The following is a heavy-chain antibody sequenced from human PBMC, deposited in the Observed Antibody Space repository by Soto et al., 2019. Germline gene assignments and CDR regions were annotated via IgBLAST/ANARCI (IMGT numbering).Heavy chain of an antibody. CDR2: IYYSGST. V-gene: IGHV4-39*01. Sequence: PSETLSLTCTVSGGSISSSSYYWGWIRQPPGKGLEWIGSIYYSGSTYYNPSLKSRVTISVDTSKNQFSLKLSSVTAADTAVYYCARYIVVVPRWFDPWGQGTRVTVSS. D-gene: IGHD2-2*01. CDR1: GGSISSSSYY. J-gene: IGHJ5*02. CDR3: ARYIVVVPRWFDP.